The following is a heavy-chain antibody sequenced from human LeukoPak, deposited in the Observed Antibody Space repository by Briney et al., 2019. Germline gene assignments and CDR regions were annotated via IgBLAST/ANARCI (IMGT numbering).Heavy chain of an antibody. Sequence: ASVKVSCKASGYTFTGYYMHWVRQAPGQGLEWMGWINPNSGGTNYAQKFQGRVTMTRDTSISTAYMELSRLRSDDTAVYYCARVGITIVRGVIIGWFDPWGQGTLVTVSS. CDR2: INPNSGGT. D-gene: IGHD3-10*01. CDR1: GYTFTGYY. CDR3: ARVGITIVRGVIIGWFDP. V-gene: IGHV1-2*02. J-gene: IGHJ5*02.